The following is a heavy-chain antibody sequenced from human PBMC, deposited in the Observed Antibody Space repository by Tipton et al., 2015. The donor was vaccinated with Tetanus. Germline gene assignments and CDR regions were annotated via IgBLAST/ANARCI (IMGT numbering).Heavy chain of an antibody. CDR2: VDRSGTT. J-gene: IGHJ5*02. Sequence: LRLSCTVSGVSISGYYWSWIRQPAGKGLEWIGRVDRSGTTHYNPSLKSRVTISIDRSKNQLSLKLTSVTAADTAVYYCARATSTGPAYNWFDPWGQGTLVTVSS. D-gene: IGHD2-8*02. V-gene: IGHV4-4*07. CDR1: GVSISGYY. CDR3: ARATSTGPAYNWFDP.